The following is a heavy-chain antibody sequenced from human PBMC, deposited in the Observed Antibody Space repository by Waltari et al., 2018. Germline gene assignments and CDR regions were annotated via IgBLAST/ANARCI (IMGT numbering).Heavy chain of an antibody. J-gene: IGHJ3*01. CDR3: ARGGQIVRPRPLDL. CDR1: GLAVTSTY. CDR2: IYSSATT. Sequence: EGQLVESGGGLVKPGGSLRLSCAASGLAVTSTYMNWVRQAPGKGLEWVSTIYSSATTFYADSVKGRFTISRDNSKNILFLQMDDLRVNDTAVYFCARGGQIVRPRPLDLWGPGTLVTVSS. D-gene: IGHD6-6*01. V-gene: IGHV3-66*01.